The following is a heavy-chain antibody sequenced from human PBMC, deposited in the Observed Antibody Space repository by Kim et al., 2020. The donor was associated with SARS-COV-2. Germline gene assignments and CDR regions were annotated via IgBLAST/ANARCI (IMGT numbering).Heavy chain of an antibody. Sequence: GGSLRLSCAASGFTFSSYAMSWVRQAPGKGLEWVSAISGSGGSTYYADSVKGRFTISRDNSKNTLYLQMNSLRAEGTAVYYCAKDKGSIVGANFDYFDYWGQGTLVTVSS. CDR3: AKDKGSIVGANFDYFDY. CDR1: GFTFSSYA. CDR2: ISGSGGST. J-gene: IGHJ4*02. V-gene: IGHV3-23*01. D-gene: IGHD1-26*01.